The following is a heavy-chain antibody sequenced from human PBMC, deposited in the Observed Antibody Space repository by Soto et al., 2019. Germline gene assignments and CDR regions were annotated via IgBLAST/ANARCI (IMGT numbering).Heavy chain of an antibody. Sequence: EVQLLQSGGGLVQPGGSLTLSCGVSGFPFAPSTMSWVRQAPGKGLEWVSTISVSVGSTYSADSVQGRFTVSSDISDYTLFLRMTSLTADDTAVYFCAKRDVPHSTSNAYFYDHWGRGVLVTVSP. CDR3: AKRDVPHSTSNAYFYDH. CDR2: ISVSVGST. D-gene: IGHD2-21*02. CDR1: GFPFAPST. V-gene: IGHV3-23*01. J-gene: IGHJ4*02.